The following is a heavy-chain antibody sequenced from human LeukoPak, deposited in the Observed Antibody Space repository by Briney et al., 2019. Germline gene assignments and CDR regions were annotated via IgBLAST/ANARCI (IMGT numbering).Heavy chain of an antibody. CDR1: GFTFSSYW. V-gene: IGHV3-74*01. D-gene: IGHD4-17*01. Sequence: PGGSLRLSCAASGFTFSSYWMNWVRQAPGKGLVWVSRIASDGSSTTYADSVKGRFSISRDNAKNTLYLQMNSLRAEDTAVYYCAKSTTVTTWDYWGQGTLVTVSS. CDR2: IASDGSST. J-gene: IGHJ4*02. CDR3: AKSTTVTTWDY.